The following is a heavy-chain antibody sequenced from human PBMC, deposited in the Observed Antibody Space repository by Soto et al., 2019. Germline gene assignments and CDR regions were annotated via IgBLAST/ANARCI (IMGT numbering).Heavy chain of an antibody. Sequence: QVQLVQSGAEVKKPGSSVRVSCKASGGTLSNYGISWVRQAPGQGLEWMGGIIPVFGTANYAQKGQGRVTITADESKSTVYMDVTSLRSEDTAVYYCSRGDATKIVVTTYYAMDVWGQGTTVSVSS. CDR1: GGTLSNYG. D-gene: IGHD3-22*01. CDR2: IIPVFGTA. CDR3: SRGDATKIVVTTYYAMDV. V-gene: IGHV1-69*12. J-gene: IGHJ6*02.